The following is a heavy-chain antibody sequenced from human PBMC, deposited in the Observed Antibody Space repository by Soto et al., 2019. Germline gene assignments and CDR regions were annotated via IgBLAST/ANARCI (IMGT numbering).Heavy chain of an antibody. J-gene: IGHJ6*02. CDR2: ISGRGGST. Sequence: PGGSLRLSCTASGFPFNSYAISWVRQAPGKGLEWVSAISGRGGSTYYADSAKGRFTISRDNSKNTLYLQMNSLRAEDTDVYYCAKDRRRTCYYDSSGDYTQRCLPYGDVWGQGTTVTVSS. CDR3: AKDRRRTCYYDSSGDYTQRCLPYGDV. V-gene: IGHV3-23*01. D-gene: IGHD3-22*01. CDR1: GFPFNSYA.